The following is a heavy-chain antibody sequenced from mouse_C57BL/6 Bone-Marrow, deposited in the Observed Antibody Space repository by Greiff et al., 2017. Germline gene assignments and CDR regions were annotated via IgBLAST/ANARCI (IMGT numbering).Heavy chain of an antibody. CDR3: ASDGNYPWYFDV. CDR2: ISYDGSN. CDR1: GYSITSGYY. D-gene: IGHD2-1*01. V-gene: IGHV3-6*01. J-gene: IGHJ1*03. Sequence: EVQLVESGPGLVKPSQSLSLTCSVTGYSITSGYYWNWIRQFPGNKLEWMGYISYDGSNNYNPSLKNRTSITRDTSKNQFFLKLNSVTTEDTATYYCASDGNYPWYFDVWGTGTTVTVSS.